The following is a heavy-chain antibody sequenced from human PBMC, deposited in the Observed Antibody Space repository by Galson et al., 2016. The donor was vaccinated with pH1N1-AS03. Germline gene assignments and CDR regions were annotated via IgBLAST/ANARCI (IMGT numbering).Heavy chain of an antibody. CDR1: GYSISSGFH. CDR3: ARFSGSYQFDY. Sequence: ETLSLTCAVSGYSISSGFHWAWVRQPPSKGLEWIGTISHSGNTYYNPSLKSRVTMSVDTSKTQFSLKLSSVTAADAAVYYCARFSGSYQFDYWGQGTLVTVSS. CDR2: ISHSGNT. D-gene: IGHD1-26*01. J-gene: IGHJ4*02. V-gene: IGHV4-38-2*01.